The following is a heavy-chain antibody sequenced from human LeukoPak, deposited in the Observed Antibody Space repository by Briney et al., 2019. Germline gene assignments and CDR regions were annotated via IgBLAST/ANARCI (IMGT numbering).Heavy chain of an antibody. J-gene: IGHJ4*02. D-gene: IGHD4-11*01. Sequence: SETLSLTCTVSGGSISSYYWSWIRQPPGKGLEWIGYIYYSGSTNYNPSLKSRVTISVDTSKNQFSLKLSSVTAADTAVYYCARVSFEYSTHGNYFDYWGQGTLVTVSS. V-gene: IGHV4-59*01. CDR3: ARVSFEYSTHGNYFDY. CDR2: IYYSGST. CDR1: GGSISSYY.